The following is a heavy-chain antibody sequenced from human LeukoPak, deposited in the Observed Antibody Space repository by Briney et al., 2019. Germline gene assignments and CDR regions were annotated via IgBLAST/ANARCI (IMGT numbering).Heavy chain of an antibody. CDR2: ISAYSGNT. J-gene: IGHJ4*02. Sequence: ASVKVSCKASGYTFTSYGISWVRQAPGQGLEWMGWISAYSGNTNYAQKLQGRVTMTTDTSTSTAYMELRSLRSDDTAVYYCAREGYCTNGVCYKDYWGQGTLVTVSS. V-gene: IGHV1-18*01. D-gene: IGHD2-8*01. CDR1: GYTFTSYG. CDR3: AREGYCTNGVCYKDY.